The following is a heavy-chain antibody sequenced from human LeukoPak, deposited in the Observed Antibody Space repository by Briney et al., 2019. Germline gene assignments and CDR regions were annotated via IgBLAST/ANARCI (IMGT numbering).Heavy chain of an antibody. CDR3: ARGRGIAVAGTLLDY. Sequence: SETLSLTCTVSGGSISSYYWSWIRQPPGKGLEWIGYIYYSGSTNYNPSLKSRVTISVDTSKNQFSLKLSSVTAADTAVYYCARGRGIAVAGTLLDYWGQGTLVTVSS. D-gene: IGHD6-19*01. V-gene: IGHV4-59*01. CDR2: IYYSGST. J-gene: IGHJ4*02. CDR1: GGSISSYY.